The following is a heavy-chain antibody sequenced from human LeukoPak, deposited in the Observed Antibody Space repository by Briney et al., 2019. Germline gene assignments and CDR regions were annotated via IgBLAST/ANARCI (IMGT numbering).Heavy chain of an antibody. CDR1: GFTFDDYG. CDR2: ITWNSGRL. Sequence: GRCLRLSCTASGFTFDDYGMHWVRHAPGKGLWWVSGITWNSGRLGYADSVKGRFTISRDNAKNSLYLQMNSLRAEDTALYYCAKDTTGSWSGYYDYWGQGIPVTVSS. J-gene: IGHJ4*02. D-gene: IGHD3-3*01. CDR3: AKDTTGSWSGYYDY. V-gene: IGHV3-9*01.